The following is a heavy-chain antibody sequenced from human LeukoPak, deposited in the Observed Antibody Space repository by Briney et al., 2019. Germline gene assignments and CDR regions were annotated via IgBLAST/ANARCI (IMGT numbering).Heavy chain of an antibody. V-gene: IGHV3-53*01. D-gene: IGHD1-26*01. J-gene: IGHJ4*02. CDR3: ARDVVGATYFD. Sequence: VSIIYSGGSTSYADSVKGRFTISRDNSKNTLYLQMNSLRAEDTAVYYCARDVVGATYFDWGQGTLVTVSS. CDR2: IYSGGST.